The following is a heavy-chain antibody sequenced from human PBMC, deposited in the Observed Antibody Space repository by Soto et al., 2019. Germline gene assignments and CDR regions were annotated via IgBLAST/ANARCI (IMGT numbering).Heavy chain of an antibody. CDR2: ISSSSSYI. D-gene: IGHD6-13*01. CDR1: GFTFSSYS. CDR3: ARVHYTRIAAAGDSDY. V-gene: IGHV3-21*01. Sequence: EVQLVESGGGLVKPGGSLRLSCAASGFTFSSYSMNWVRQAPGKGLEWVSSISSSSSYIYYADSVKGRFTISRDNAKTSLYLQMNSLRAEDTAVYYCARVHYTRIAAAGDSDYWGQGTLVTVSS. J-gene: IGHJ4*02.